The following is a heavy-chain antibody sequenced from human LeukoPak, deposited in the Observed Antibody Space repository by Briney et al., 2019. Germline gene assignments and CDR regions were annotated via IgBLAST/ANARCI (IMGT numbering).Heavy chain of an antibody. CDR2: IYYSGST. V-gene: IGHV4-59*01. J-gene: IGHJ4*02. CDR1: GGSISSYY. Sequence: SETLSLTCTVSGGSISSYYWSWIRRPPGKGLEWIGYIYYSGSTNYNPSLKSRVTISVDTSKNQFSLKLSSVTAADTAVYYCARDGPDGPGRYSYGYDYWGQGTLVTVSS. D-gene: IGHD5-18*01. CDR3: ARDGPDGPGRYSYGYDY.